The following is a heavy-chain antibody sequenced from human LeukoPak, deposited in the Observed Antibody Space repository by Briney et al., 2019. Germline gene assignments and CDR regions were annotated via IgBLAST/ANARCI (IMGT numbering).Heavy chain of an antibody. CDR2: ISYDGSNK. CDR3: AKALLWFGELSLEFPSGYFDY. V-gene: IGHV3-30*18. CDR1: GFTFSSYG. D-gene: IGHD3-10*01. Sequence: GGSLRLSCAASGFTFSSYGMHWVRQAPGKGLEWVVVISYDGSNKYYADSVKGRFTISRDNSKNTLYLQMNSLRAEDTAVYYCAKALLWFGELSLEFPSGYFDYWGQGTLVTVSS. J-gene: IGHJ4*02.